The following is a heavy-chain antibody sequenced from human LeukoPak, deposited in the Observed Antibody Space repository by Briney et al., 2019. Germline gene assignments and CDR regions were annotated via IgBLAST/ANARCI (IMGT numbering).Heavy chain of an antibody. J-gene: IGHJ6*02. V-gene: IGHV3-11*04. CDR3: ARGVNRPNYYYYGMDV. Sequence: GGSLRLSFAASGFTFSDYYMSWIRQAPGKGLEWVSYISSSGSTIYYADSVKGRFTISRDNAKTSLYLQMNSLRAEDTAMYYCARGVNRPNYYYYGMDVWGQGTTVTVSS. CDR2: ISSSGSTI. D-gene: IGHD4-11*01. CDR1: GFTFSDYY.